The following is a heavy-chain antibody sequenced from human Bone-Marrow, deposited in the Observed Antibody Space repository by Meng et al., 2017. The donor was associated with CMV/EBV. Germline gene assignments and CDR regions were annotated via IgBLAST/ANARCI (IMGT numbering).Heavy chain of an antibody. CDR1: GFTFSSYA. J-gene: IGHJ4*02. CDR3: ARESLLSPVALDY. V-gene: IGHV3-30-3*01. D-gene: IGHD4-23*01. Sequence: GGSLRLSCAASGFTFSSYAMHWVRQAPGKGLEWVAVISYDGSSKYYADSVKGRFTISRDNSKNTLYLQMNSLRAEDTAVYYCARESLLSPVALDYWGKGPLVTVSS. CDR2: ISYDGSSK.